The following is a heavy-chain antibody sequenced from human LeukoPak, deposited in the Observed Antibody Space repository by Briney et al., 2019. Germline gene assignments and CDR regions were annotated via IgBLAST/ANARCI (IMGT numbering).Heavy chain of an antibody. D-gene: IGHD2-8*01. Sequence: ASVKVSCKASGYTFTSYYIHWVRQAPGQGLEWMGVINPSGGGTSYAQKFQGRVAMTRDTSTSTVYMDLRSLRSEDTAVYFCARDMLAVPSNWFDPWGQGTLVTVSS. V-gene: IGHV1-46*01. CDR3: ARDMLAVPSNWFDP. J-gene: IGHJ5*02. CDR1: GYTFTSYY. CDR2: INPSGGGT.